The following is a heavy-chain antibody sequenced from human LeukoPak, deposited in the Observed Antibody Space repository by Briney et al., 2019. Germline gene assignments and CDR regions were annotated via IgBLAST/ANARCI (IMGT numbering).Heavy chain of an antibody. D-gene: IGHD3-22*01. J-gene: IGHJ5*02. V-gene: IGHV1-2*02. Sequence: ASVKVSCKASGYTFTGYYMHWVRQAPGQGLEWMGWINPNSGGTNYAQKFQGRVTMTRDTSISTAYMELSRLRSDDTAVYYCARDGDYYDSSGYYPMAGWFDPWGQGTLVTVSS. CDR3: ARDGDYYDSSGYYPMAGWFDP. CDR2: INPNSGGT. CDR1: GYTFTGYY.